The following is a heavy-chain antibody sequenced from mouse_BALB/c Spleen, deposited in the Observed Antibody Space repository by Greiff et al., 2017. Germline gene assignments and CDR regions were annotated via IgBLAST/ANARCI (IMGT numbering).Heavy chain of an antibody. Sequence: VQLQQSGPELVKPGASVKIPCKASGYTFTDYNMDWVKQSHGKSLEWIGDINPNNGGTIYNQKFKGKATLTVDKSSSTAYMELRSLTSEDTAVYYCARRGVWRLPYFDYWGQGTTLTVSS. CDR2: INPNNGGT. D-gene: IGHD2-13*01. V-gene: IGHV1-18*01. CDR1: GYTFTDYN. CDR3: ARRGVWRLPYFDY. J-gene: IGHJ2*01.